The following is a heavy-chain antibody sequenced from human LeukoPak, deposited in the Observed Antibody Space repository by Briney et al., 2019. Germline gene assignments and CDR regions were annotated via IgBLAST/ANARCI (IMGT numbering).Heavy chain of an antibody. V-gene: IGHV3-7*01. J-gene: IGHJ6*02. CDR1: GFTFSSYW. D-gene: IGHD3-10*01. CDR3: ARDYMVRTKYYYYGMDV. CDR2: IKGDGSEK. Sequence: GGSLRLSCAASGFTFSSYWMSWVRQAPGKGLEWVANIKGDGSEKYYVDSVKGRFTISRDNAKNSLYLQMNSLRAEDTALYYCARDYMVRTKYYYYGMDVWGQGTTVTVSS.